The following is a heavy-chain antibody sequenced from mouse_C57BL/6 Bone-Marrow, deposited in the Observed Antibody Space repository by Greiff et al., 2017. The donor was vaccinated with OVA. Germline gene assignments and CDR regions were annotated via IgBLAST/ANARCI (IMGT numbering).Heavy chain of an antibody. CDR1: GYAFSSSW. V-gene: IGHV1-82*01. D-gene: IGHD1-1*01. CDR3: ARLDYGWYFDV. J-gene: IGHJ1*03. Sequence: QVQLQQSGPELVKPGASVKISCKASGYAFSSSWMNWVKQRPGKGLEWIGRIYPGDGDTNYNGKFKGKATLTADKSSSTAYMQLNSLTSEDSAVYFCARLDYGWYFDVWGTGTTVTVSS. CDR2: IYPGDGDT.